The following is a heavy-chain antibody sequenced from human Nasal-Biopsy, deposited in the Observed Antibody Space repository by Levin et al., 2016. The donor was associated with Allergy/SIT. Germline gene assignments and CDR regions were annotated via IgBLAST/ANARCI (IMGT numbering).Heavy chain of an antibody. CDR3: AKGLKGIEMTTGFFYYYPMDV. CDR1: GFTFDDHT. J-gene: IGHJ6*02. V-gene: IGHV3-43*01. D-gene: IGHD5-24*01. CDR2: ISWDGAGT. Sequence: GESLKISCTTSGFTFDDHTMHWVRQAPGKGLEWVSLISWDGAGTHYAEYAKGRFTISRDNSKNSLYLQMNSLRSEDSALYYCAKGLKGIEMTTGFFYYYPMDVWGRGTTVIVSS.